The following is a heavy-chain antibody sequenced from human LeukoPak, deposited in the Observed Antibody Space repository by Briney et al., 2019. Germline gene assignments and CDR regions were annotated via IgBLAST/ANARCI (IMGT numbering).Heavy chain of an antibody. V-gene: IGHV3-49*03. CDR3: ARERAGDFDY. CDR2: IRHREYGGTA. J-gene: IGHJ4*02. CDR1: GFNFGVVA. Sequence: GRSLRLSCATSGFNFGVVAMDWIRQAPGKGLEWVGFIRHREYGGTAEYAASVNGRFAISRDDSKSIVYLQMNDLRTEDTGVYYCARERAGDFDYWGLGTLVTVSS.